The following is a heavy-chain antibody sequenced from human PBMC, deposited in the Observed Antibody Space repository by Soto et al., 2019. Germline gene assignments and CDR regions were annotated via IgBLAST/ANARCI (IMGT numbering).Heavy chain of an antibody. V-gene: IGHV4-4*07. CDR3: ARFGYDWNDGDKYYYYGMDV. J-gene: IGHJ6*02. Sequence: SETLSLTCTVSGGSINSYYWSWIRQPAGKGLEWIGRIYTSGSTNYNPSLKSRVTMSVDTSKKQFSLKVSSVTAADTAVYYCARFGYDWNDGDKYYYYGMDVWGQGTTVTVSS. CDR1: GGSINSYY. D-gene: IGHD1-1*01. CDR2: IYTSGST.